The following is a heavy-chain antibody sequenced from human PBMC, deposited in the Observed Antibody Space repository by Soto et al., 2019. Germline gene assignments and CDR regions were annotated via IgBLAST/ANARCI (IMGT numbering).Heavy chain of an antibody. Sequence: QVQLVQSGAEVKKPGSSVKVSCKASGGTFSSYAISWVRQAPGQGLEWMGGIIPIFGTANYAQKFQGRVTITADESTSTAYRELSSLRSEDTAVYYCARGVAVAGNDYYYGMDVWGQGTTVTVSS. CDR2: IIPIFGTA. D-gene: IGHD6-19*01. CDR1: GGTFSSYA. V-gene: IGHV1-69*01. J-gene: IGHJ6*02. CDR3: ARGVAVAGNDYYYGMDV.